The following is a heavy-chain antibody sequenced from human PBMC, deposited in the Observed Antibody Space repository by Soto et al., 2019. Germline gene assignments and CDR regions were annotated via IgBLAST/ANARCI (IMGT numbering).Heavy chain of an antibody. V-gene: IGHV3-66*01. CDR3: ARDRRGGGENPDAFDI. CDR2: IYSGGST. D-gene: IGHD3-16*01. J-gene: IGHJ3*02. Sequence: EVQLVESGGGLVQPGGSLRLSCAASGFTVSSNYMSWVRQAPGKGLEWVSVIYSGGSTYYADSVKGRFTISKDNSKNTLYLQMNSLRAEDTAVYYCARDRRGGGENPDAFDIWGQGTMVTGSS. CDR1: GFTVSSNY.